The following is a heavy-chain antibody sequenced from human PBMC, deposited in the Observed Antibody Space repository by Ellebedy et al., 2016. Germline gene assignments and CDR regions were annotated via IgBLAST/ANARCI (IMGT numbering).Heavy chain of an antibody. CDR2: ISYDGSNK. CDR1: GFTFSSYA. D-gene: IGHD3-10*01. V-gene: IGHV3-30*04. Sequence: GESLKISCAASGFTFSSYAMHWVRQAPGKGLEWVAVISYDGSNKYYADSVKGRFTISRDNSKNTLYLQMNSLRAEDTAVYYCARDLRGYFDYWGQGTLVTASS. CDR3: ARDLRGYFDY. J-gene: IGHJ4*02.